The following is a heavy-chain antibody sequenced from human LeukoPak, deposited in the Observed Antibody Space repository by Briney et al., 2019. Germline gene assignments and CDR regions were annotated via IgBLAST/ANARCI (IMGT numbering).Heavy chain of an antibody. Sequence: GGSLRLSCAATGFRFSSYDMHWVRQAPGKGLEWVSSISSSSSYIYYADSVKGRFTISRDNAKNSLYLQMNSLRAEDTAVYYCAGARGDPAFTIFGVVIMGYMDVWGKGTTVTVSS. J-gene: IGHJ6*03. D-gene: IGHD3-3*01. CDR3: AGARGDPAFTIFGVVIMGYMDV. CDR1: GFRFSSYD. CDR2: ISSSSSYI. V-gene: IGHV3-21*01.